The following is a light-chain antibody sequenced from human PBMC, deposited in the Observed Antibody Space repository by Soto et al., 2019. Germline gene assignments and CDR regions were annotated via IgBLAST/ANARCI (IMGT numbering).Light chain of an antibody. V-gene: IGKV3-15*01. J-gene: IGKJ4*01. CDR1: QSVGSY. Sequence: EVVSTQSPATLSLSPGERATLSCRASQSVGSYLAWYQQKPGQAPRLLIYGASTRAGGIPARFSGSGSGTEFTLTISSLQSEDVGVYFCQQYHMWPLTSGGGTKVDI. CDR2: GAS. CDR3: QQYHMWPLT.